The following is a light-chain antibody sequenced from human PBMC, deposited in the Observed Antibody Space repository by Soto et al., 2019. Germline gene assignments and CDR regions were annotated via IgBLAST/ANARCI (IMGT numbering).Light chain of an antibody. CDR2: KAS. CDR3: QQYDSLCT. J-gene: IGKJ2*02. V-gene: IGKV1-5*03. Sequence: DIQMTQSPSTLSASVGDRVTITCRASQSISSWLAWYQQKPGKAPNLLIYKASSLESGVPSRFSGSGSGTEFTLTISSLQPDDFASYYYQQYDSLCTFGQGTKVEIK. CDR1: QSISSW.